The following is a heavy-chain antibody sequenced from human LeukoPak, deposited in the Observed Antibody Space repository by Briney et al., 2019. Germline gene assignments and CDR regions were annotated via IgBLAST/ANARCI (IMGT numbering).Heavy chain of an antibody. CDR1: GFTFSSYS. Sequence: PGGSLRLSCAASGFTFSSYSMNWVRQAPGKGLEWVSSISSSSSYIYYADSVKGRFTISRDNAKNSLYLQMNSLRAEDTAVYYCARVNRVAVDAFDIWGQGTMVTVSS. D-gene: IGHD2-15*01. J-gene: IGHJ3*02. CDR2: ISSSSSYI. CDR3: ARVNRVAVDAFDI. V-gene: IGHV3-21*01.